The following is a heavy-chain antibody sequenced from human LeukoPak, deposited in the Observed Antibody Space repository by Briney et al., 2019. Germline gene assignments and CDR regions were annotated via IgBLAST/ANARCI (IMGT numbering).Heavy chain of an antibody. J-gene: IGHJ4*02. CDR1: TGSINAYS. CDR3: ARGDFWSGYYTFDY. V-gene: IGHV4-59*12. Sequence: SETLSLTCTVSTGSINAYSWSWIRQSPGKGLEWIGSTSYSVSANYNPSVKSRVTISADTSKSQFFLKLSSVTAADTAVYYCARGDFWSGYYTFDYWGQGTLVTVSS. CDR2: TSYSVSA. D-gene: IGHD3-3*01.